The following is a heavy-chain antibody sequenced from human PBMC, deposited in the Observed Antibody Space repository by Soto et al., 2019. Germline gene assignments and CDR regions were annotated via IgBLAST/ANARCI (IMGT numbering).Heavy chain of an antibody. J-gene: IGHJ4*02. CDR1: GYRFTSYW. Sequence: GESLKISCKNSGYRFTSYWIAWVRQMPGKGLEWMGIIYPTDSDTRYSPSFQGQVTILADKSISTSYLYWTSLKASDTAIYYCASTDSGWFKFDNWGPGPLVTVSS. CDR2: IYPTDSDT. D-gene: IGHD6-19*01. V-gene: IGHV5-51*01. CDR3: ASTDSGWFKFDN.